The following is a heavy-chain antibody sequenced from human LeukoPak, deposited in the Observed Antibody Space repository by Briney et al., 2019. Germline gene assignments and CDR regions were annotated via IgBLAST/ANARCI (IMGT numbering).Heavy chain of an antibody. CDR1: GGSISSYY. CDR3: ARQTAYGGNSDY. Sequence: SETLSLTCTVSGGSISSYYWSWIRQPPGKGLEWIGYIYYSGSTNYNPSLKSRVTISVDTSKNQFSLKLSSVTAADTAVYYCARQTAYGGNSDYWGQGTLVTVSS. V-gene: IGHV4-59*08. D-gene: IGHD4-23*01. CDR2: IYYSGST. J-gene: IGHJ4*02.